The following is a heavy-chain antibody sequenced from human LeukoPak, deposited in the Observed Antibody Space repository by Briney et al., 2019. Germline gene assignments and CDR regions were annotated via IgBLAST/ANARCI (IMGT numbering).Heavy chain of an antibody. CDR2: INHSGST. Sequence: SETLPLTCAVYGGSFSGYYWSWIRQPPGKGLEWIGEINHSGSTNYNPSLKSRVTISVDTSKNQFSLKLSSVTAADTAVYYCARGRNYYDSSGYYTSHDYWGQGTLVTVSS. D-gene: IGHD3-22*01. J-gene: IGHJ4*02. CDR1: GGSFSGYY. CDR3: ARGRNYYDSSGYYTSHDY. V-gene: IGHV4-34*01.